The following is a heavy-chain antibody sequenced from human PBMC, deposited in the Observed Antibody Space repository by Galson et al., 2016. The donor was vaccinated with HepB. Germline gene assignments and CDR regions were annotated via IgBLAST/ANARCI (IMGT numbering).Heavy chain of an antibody. Sequence: SLRLSCAASGFTVSNYYMSWVRQAPGKGLEWASVIFYGGTTYYADSVEGRFTISRDDSMNTLYLQMNSLTAEDTALYYCARPSGKYSGGFDIWGQGTMVTVSS. CDR3: ARPSGKYSGGFDI. V-gene: IGHV3-53*01. J-gene: IGHJ3*02. D-gene: IGHD2/OR15-2a*01. CDR2: IFYGGTT. CDR1: GFTVSNYY.